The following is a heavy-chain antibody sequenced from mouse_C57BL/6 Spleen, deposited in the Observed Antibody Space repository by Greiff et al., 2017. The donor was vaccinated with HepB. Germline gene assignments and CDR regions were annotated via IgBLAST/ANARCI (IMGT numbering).Heavy chain of an antibody. J-gene: IGHJ3*01. CDR2: ISYDGSN. V-gene: IGHV3-6*01. Sequence: DVQLQESGPGLVKPSQSLSLTCSVTGYSITSGYYWNWIRQFPGNKLEWMGYISYDGSNNYNPSLKNRISITRDTSKNQFFLKLNSVTTEDTAKYYCATPPISYGNYGFAYWGQGTLVTVSA. CDR1: GYSITSGYY. CDR3: ATPPISYGNYGFAY. D-gene: IGHD2-1*01.